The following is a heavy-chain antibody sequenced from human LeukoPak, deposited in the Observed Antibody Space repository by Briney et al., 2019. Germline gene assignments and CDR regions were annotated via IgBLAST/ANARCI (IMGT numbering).Heavy chain of an antibody. CDR1: GFTFSSDG. Sequence: PGGSLRLSCAASGFTFSSDGMHWVRQAPGKGLEWVAFIRYDGSNKYYADSVKGRFTISRDNSKNTLYLQMNSLRAEDTAVYYCAKDRGVGADAATYFDYWGQGTLVTVSS. J-gene: IGHJ4*02. CDR3: AKDRGVGADAATYFDY. CDR2: IRYDGSNK. D-gene: IGHD1-26*01. V-gene: IGHV3-30*02.